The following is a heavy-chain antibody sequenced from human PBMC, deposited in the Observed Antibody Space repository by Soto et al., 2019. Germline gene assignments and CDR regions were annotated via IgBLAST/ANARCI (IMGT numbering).Heavy chain of an antibody. V-gene: IGHV4-59*12. CDR1: GISIDSYY. CDR2: ISDSGTT. Sequence: SDPLSLTCSVFGISIDSYYWSWVRQAPGKGLEWIGHISDSGTTNYNPSLGSRVTISVDTSRKLFSLKLSSVTAADTAVYYCARDLDRRYRVSTHYWGQGTLVTVSS. D-gene: IGHD5-18*01. J-gene: IGHJ4*02. CDR3: ARDLDRRYRVSTHY.